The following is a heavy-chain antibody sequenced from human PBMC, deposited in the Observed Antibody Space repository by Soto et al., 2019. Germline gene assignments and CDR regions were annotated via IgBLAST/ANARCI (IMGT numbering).Heavy chain of an antibody. J-gene: IGHJ4*02. CDR2: IYASGTT. V-gene: IGHV3-53*01. Sequence: GGSLRLSCAASGFAVSNNHMSWVRQAPGKGLERVSVIYASGTTHYADSVKGRFTTSRDNPKNTVFLQMNSLRVEDTAIFYCARDLRRIAYWGQGTLVTVSS. CDR3: ARDLRRIAY. CDR1: GFAVSNNH.